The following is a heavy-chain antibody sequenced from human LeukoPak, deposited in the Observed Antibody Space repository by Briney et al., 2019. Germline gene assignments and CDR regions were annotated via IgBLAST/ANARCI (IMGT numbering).Heavy chain of an antibody. V-gene: IGHV3-23*01. CDR1: GFTFTNYA. CDR3: AKDRDTYSSGRHPSFDY. Sequence: GGSLRLSCVASGFTFTNYAMTWVRQAPGKGLEWVSAIGGRGYVTYYADSVTGRFTISRDNSKNTLYLQMNSLRAEDTAVYYCAKDRDTYSSGRHPSFDYWGQGTLVTVSS. J-gene: IGHJ4*02. CDR2: IGGRGYVT. D-gene: IGHD6-19*01.